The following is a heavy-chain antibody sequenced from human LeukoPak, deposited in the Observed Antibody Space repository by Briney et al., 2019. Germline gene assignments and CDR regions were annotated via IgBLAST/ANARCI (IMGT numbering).Heavy chain of an antibody. D-gene: IGHD3-22*01. V-gene: IGHV3-30*18. CDR3: AKDYYDGYGGLDP. J-gene: IGHJ5*02. CDR1: GFTFSSYG. Sequence: GGSLRLSCAASGFTFSSYGMHWVRQAPGKGLEWVAVISYDGSNKYYADSVKGRFTISRDNSKNTLYLQMNSLRAEDTAVYYCAKDYYDGYGGLDPWGQGTLVTVSS. CDR2: ISYDGSNK.